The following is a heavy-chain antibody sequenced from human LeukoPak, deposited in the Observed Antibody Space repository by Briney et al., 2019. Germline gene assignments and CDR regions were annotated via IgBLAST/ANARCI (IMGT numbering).Heavy chain of an antibody. Sequence: GALRLSCAASKFTFSNYAMHWVRQAPGKGLEWVAIISYDGSNEDYADSVKGRFTISRDNSKNTLYLQMNSLRAEDSAVYYCAKSRVRGVYYFDYWGQGTLVTVSS. V-gene: IGHV3-30*18. CDR1: KFTFSNYA. CDR3: AKSRVRGVYYFDY. J-gene: IGHJ4*02. CDR2: ISYDGSNE. D-gene: IGHD3-10*02.